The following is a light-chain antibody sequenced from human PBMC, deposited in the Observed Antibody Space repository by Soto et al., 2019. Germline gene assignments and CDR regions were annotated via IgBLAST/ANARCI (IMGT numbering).Light chain of an antibody. V-gene: IGLV2-11*01. CDR1: SSDVGGYEY. J-gene: IGLJ2*01. CDR2: HVA. CDR3: CSYAAGQTLV. Sequence: SVLTQPRSVSGSPGQSVTISCSGTSSDVGGYEYVSWYQQHPGKAPTLIIYHVAQRPSGVPDRFSASKSGTTASLTISGLQAEDEAEYFCCSYAAGQTLVFGGGTKLTVL.